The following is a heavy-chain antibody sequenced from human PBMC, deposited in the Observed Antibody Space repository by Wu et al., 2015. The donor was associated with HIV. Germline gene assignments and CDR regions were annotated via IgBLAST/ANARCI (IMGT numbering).Heavy chain of an antibody. Sequence: QVQLVQSGAEVKKPGSSVRVSCKAFGYIFSRYGLIWVRQAPGQGLEWMGGINPLFATTNHAQNFQGRVRITTDESQSTVYMELSSLRSEDTAVYYCVRNTDSVATSLYSLGVWGQGTTVTVSS. CDR1: GYIFSRYG. J-gene: IGHJ6*02. CDR2: INPLFATT. D-gene: IGHD5-12*01. V-gene: IGHV1-69*05. CDR3: VRNTDSVATSLYSLGV.